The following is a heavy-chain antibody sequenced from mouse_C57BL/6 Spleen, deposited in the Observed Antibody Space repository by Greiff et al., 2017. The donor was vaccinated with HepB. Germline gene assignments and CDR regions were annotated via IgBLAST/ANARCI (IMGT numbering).Heavy chain of an antibody. D-gene: IGHD1-1*01. V-gene: IGHV5-17*01. CDR3: ARDTTGEEFAY. CDR1: GFTFSDYG. CDR2: ISSGSSTI. J-gene: IGHJ3*01. Sequence: EVQRVESGGGLVKPGGSLKLSCAASGFTFSDYGMHWVRQAPEKGLEWVAYISSGSSTIYYADTVKGRFTISRDNAKNTLFLQMTSLRSEDTAMYYCARDTTGEEFAYWGQGTLVTVSA.